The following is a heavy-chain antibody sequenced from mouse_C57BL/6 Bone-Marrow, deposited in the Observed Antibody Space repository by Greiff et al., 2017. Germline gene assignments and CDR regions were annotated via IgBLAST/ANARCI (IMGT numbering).Heavy chain of an antibody. CDR3: ARGGYYDY. CDR2: ISYDGSN. V-gene: IGHV3-6*01. Sequence: EVQLVESGPGLVKPSQSLSLTCSVTGYSITSGYYWNWIRKFPGNKLEWMGDISYDGSNNYNPSLKNRITITPDTSKNQFFLKLKSVTTEDTATYYCARGGYYDYWGKGTTLTVSS. CDR1: GYSITSGYY. D-gene: IGHD2-3*01. J-gene: IGHJ2*01.